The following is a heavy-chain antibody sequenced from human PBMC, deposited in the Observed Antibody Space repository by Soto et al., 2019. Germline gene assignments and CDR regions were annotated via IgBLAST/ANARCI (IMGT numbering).Heavy chain of an antibody. D-gene: IGHD2-21*02. CDR1: GGSISSGGYY. CDR2: IYYSGST. Sequence: QVQLQESGPGLVKPSQTLSLTCTVAGGSISSGGYYWSWIRQHPGKGLEWIGYIYYSGSTYYNPSLKSRVTISVDTSKNQFSLKLSSVTAADTAVYYCARVYCGGDCYSGFSWFDPWGQGTLVTVSS. J-gene: IGHJ5*02. CDR3: ARVYCGGDCYSGFSWFDP. V-gene: IGHV4-31*03.